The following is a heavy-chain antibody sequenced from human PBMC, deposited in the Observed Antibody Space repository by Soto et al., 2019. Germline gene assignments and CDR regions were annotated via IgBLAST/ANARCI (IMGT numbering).Heavy chain of an antibody. J-gene: IGHJ5*02. CDR2: INHSGST. CDR1: GGSFSGHY. Sequence: SETLSLTCAVYGGSFSGHYWSWIRQPPGKGLEWIGEINHSGSTNYDPSLKSRVTISVDTSKNQFSLKLSSVTAADTAVYYCARGGPMVRGVITNRDPANWFDPWGQGTLVTVSS. D-gene: IGHD3-10*01. CDR3: ARGGPMVRGVITNRDPANWFDP. V-gene: IGHV4-34*01.